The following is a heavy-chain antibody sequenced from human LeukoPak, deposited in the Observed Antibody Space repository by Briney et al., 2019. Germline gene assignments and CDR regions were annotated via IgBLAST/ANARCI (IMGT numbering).Heavy chain of an antibody. CDR2: MYYSGST. Sequence: SETLSLTCTVSGGSISSSSYYWGWIRQPPGKGLEWIGSMYYSGSTYYNPSLKSRVTISVDTSKNQFSLKLSSVTAADTAVYYCARRGWNGSGSSNFDYWGQGTLVTVSS. CDR1: GGSISSSSYY. J-gene: IGHJ4*02. D-gene: IGHD3-10*01. V-gene: IGHV4-39*07. CDR3: ARRGWNGSGSSNFDY.